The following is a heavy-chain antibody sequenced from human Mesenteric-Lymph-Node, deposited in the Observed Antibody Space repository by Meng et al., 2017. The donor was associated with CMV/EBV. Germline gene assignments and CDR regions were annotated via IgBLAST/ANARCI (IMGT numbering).Heavy chain of an antibody. CDR2: INPDGEST. CDR3: ARGSAYSF. J-gene: IGHJ4*02. D-gene: IGHD3-22*01. Sequence: ASVKVSCKASGFTFTRYYIHWVRQAPGQGLEWMAIINPDGESTAYAQNFQGRVTVTRDASATTVYMDLSSLRSEDTAVYYCARGSAYSFWGQGTLVTVSS. V-gene: IGHV1-46*01. CDR1: GFTFTRYY.